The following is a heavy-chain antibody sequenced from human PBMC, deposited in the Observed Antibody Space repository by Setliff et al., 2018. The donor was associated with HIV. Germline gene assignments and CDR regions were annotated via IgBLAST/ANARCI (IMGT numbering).Heavy chain of an antibody. CDR3: ARSGSSSPYYFDY. Sequence: SETLSLTCTVSGGSISSGAYYWTWIRQHPGKGLEWIGYIYYSGITHYNPSLKSRVTISIDTSKNQFSLKLSSVTAADTAVHYCARSGSSSPYYFDYWGQGTLVTVSS. J-gene: IGHJ4*02. V-gene: IGHV4-31*03. CDR2: IYYSGIT. D-gene: IGHD6-6*01. CDR1: GGSISSGAYY.